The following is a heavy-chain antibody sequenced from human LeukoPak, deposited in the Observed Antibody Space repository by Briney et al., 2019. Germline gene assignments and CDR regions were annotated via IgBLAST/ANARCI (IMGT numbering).Heavy chain of an antibody. J-gene: IGHJ4*02. CDR3: ARKYSSSWYMDY. CDR2: KDHSGST. CDR1: GGSFSGYY. Sequence: SDTLSLTCAVYGGSFSGYYWSWIRQPPGKGLEWIGEKDHSGSTNHNPSLKSRVTISVDTSKNQSPLKLSSVTAADTAVYYCARKYSSSWYMDYWGQGTLVTVS. V-gene: IGHV4-34*01. D-gene: IGHD6-13*01.